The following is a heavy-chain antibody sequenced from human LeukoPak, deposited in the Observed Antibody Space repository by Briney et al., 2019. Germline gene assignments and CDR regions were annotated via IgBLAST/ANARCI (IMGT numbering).Heavy chain of an antibody. J-gene: IGHJ3*02. CDR3: ARDRGNLDAFDI. D-gene: IGHD4-23*01. V-gene: IGHV4-38-2*02. Sequence: LETLSLTCTVSGYSISSGYYWGWIRPPPGKGLEWIGGIYHSGSTYYNPSLKSRVTISVDTSKNQFSLKLSSVTAADTAVYYCARDRGNLDAFDIWGQGTMVTVSS. CDR2: IYHSGST. CDR1: GYSISSGYY.